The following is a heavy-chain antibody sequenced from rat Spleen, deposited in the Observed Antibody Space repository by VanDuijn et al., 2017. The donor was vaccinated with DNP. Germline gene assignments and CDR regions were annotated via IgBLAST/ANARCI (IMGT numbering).Heavy chain of an antibody. J-gene: IGHJ2*01. D-gene: IGHD5-1*01. Sequence: EVQLQESGPGLVKPSQSLSLTCSVTGYSITSGFRWTWIRKFPGNKLEWMGYINSEGNTNYNPSLKSRVSITRDTSKNQFFLQINSVTTEDTATYYCAIQLGVFDYWGQGVMVTVSS. CDR1: GYSITSGFR. CDR3: AIQLGVFDY. V-gene: IGHV3-3*01. CDR2: INSEGNT.